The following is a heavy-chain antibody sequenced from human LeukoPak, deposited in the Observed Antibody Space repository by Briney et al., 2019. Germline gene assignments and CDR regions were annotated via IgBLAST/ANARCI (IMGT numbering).Heavy chain of an antibody. J-gene: IGHJ4*02. D-gene: IGHD6-13*01. V-gene: IGHV4-59*01. Sequence: SETLSLTCTVSGGSISSYYWSWIRQPPGKGLEWIGYIYYSGSTNYNPSLKSRVTISVDTSKNQFSLKLSSVTSADTAVYYCAREAAAGIDYWGQGTLVTVSS. CDR2: IYYSGST. CDR1: GGSISSYY. CDR3: AREAAAGIDY.